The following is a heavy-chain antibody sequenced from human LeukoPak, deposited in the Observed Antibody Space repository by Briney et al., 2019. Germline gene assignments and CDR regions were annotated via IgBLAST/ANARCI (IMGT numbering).Heavy chain of an antibody. D-gene: IGHD2-2*01. CDR3: ARGLGDIVVVPAARPNWFDP. J-gene: IGHJ5*02. V-gene: IGHV4-34*01. Sequence: SETLSLTCAVYGGSFSGYYWSWIRQPPGKGLEWIGEINHSGSTNYNPSLKSRVIISVDTSKNQFSLKLSSVTAADTAVYYCARGLGDIVVVPAARPNWFDPWGQGTLVTVSS. CDR1: GGSFSGYY. CDR2: INHSGST.